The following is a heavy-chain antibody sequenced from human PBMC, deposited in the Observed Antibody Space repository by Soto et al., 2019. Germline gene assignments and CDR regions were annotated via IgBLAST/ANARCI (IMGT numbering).Heavy chain of an antibody. J-gene: IGHJ4*02. CDR2: ISPERDKA. CDR3: TRDLFFISPSTVTTDAY. V-gene: IGHV1-18*01. CDR1: GYTSTSFG. D-gene: IGHD4-17*01. Sequence: VQLVQSGAGVKRLGPSVRVSSKPLGYTSTSFGFIWVRQAPGQGPDWMGWISPERDKATYAHKFQGRITMTTDTSTTTAYMDLRSLRSDDTAVYYCTRDLFFISPSTVTTDAYWGQGTLVSVS.